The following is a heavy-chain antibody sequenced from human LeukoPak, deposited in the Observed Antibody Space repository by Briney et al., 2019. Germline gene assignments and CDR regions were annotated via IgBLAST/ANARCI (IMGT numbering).Heavy chain of an antibody. J-gene: IGHJ3*02. V-gene: IGHV5-51*01. CDR3: ASGLITIFGVAPGAFDI. CDR2: IYPGDSDT. CDR1: GYSFTSYW. Sequence: GESLKISCKGSGYSFTSYWIGWVRQMAGKGLEWMGIIYPGDSDTRYSPSFQGQVTISADKSISTAYLQWSSLKASDTAMYYCASGLITIFGVAPGAFDIWGQGTMVTVSS. D-gene: IGHD3-3*01.